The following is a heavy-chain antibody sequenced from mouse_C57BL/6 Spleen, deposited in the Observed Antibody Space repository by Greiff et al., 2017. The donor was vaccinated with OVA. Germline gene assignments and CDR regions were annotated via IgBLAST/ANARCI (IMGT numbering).Heavy chain of an antibody. Sequence: EVQRVESGAELVKPGASVKLSCTASGFTINDYYMHWVKQRTEQGLEWIGRIDPEDGETKSAPKFQGKATITADTSSNTAYLQLSSLTSEDTAVYYCARVVADAMDYWGQGTSVTVSS. CDR3: ARVVADAMDY. CDR2: IDPEDGET. CDR1: GFTINDYY. D-gene: IGHD1-1*01. V-gene: IGHV14-2*01. J-gene: IGHJ4*01.